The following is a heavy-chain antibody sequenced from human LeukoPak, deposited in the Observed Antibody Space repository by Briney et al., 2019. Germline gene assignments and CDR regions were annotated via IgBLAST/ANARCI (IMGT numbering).Heavy chain of an antibody. D-gene: IGHD3-10*01. Sequence: SETLSLTCAVYGGSFSGYYWSWIRQPPGKGLEWIGEINHSGSTNYNPSLKSRVTISVETSKNQFSLKLSSVTAADTAVYYCARWYDPWFREYYYYYYGMDVWGQGTTVTVSS. CDR3: ARWYDPWFREYYYYYYGMDV. CDR2: INHSGST. V-gene: IGHV4-34*01. J-gene: IGHJ6*02. CDR1: GGSFSGYY.